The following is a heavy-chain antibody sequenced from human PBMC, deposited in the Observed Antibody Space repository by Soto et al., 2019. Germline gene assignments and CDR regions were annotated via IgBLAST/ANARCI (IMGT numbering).Heavy chain of an antibody. CDR1: GFTFSSYG. D-gene: IGHD2-21*01. J-gene: IGHJ4*02. CDR3: AKDIRSYCGGDCYSALDY. V-gene: IGHV3-30*18. CDR2: ISNDGSNK. Sequence: GGSLRLSCAASGFTFSSYGMHWVRQAPGKGLEWVAVISNDGSNKYYADSVKGRFTISRDNSKNTLYLKMNGLGVEDTAVYYCAKDIRSYCGGDCYSALDYWGQGTLVTVSS.